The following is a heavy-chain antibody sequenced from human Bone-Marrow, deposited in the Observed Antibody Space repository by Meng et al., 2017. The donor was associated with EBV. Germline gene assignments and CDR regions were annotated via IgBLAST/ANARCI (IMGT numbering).Heavy chain of an antibody. V-gene: IGHV7-4-1*02. D-gene: IGHD3-22*01. CDR1: GYTFTYSA. J-gene: IGHJ5*02. CDR2: INTNTGNP. CDR3: ARAHDSSGYYPLT. Sequence: HVQLVQSGSELKQRGASVKVSCKASGYTFTYSAMNWVRQAPGQGLEWLGWINTNTGNPTYAQGFTGRFVFSLDTSVSTAYLQISSLKAEDTAVYYCARAHDSSGYYPLTWGQGTLVTVSS.